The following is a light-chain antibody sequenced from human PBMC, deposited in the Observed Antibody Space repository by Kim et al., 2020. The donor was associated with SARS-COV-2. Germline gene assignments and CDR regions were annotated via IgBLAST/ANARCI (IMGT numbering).Light chain of an antibody. J-gene: IGLJ3*02. CDR3: TSYTGSSTWV. Sequence: QSALTQPASVSGSPGQSITISCTGTSSDVGNYNYVSWYQQHPGKAPKLMIYDVTKRPSGVSNRFSGSKSGNTASLTISGLQAEDEADYICTSYTGSSTWVFGGGTQLTVL. CDR1: SSDVGNYNY. V-gene: IGLV2-14*01. CDR2: DVT.